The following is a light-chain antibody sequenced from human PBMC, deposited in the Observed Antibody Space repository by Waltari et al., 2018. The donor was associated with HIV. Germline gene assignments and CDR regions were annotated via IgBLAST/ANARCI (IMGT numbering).Light chain of an antibody. CDR2: AVT. J-gene: IGLJ1*01. Sequence: QSALTKPASGSGSPGQSNTLPCPAPSSACASYNLVSWYQQHPGKAPKVMIYAVTKRPSGVSNRFSGSKTDNTASLTISGLQAEDEADYYCCSYAGTGTYVFGTGTKVTVL. CDR3: CSYAGTGTYV. CDR1: SSACASYNL. V-gene: IGLV2-23*02.